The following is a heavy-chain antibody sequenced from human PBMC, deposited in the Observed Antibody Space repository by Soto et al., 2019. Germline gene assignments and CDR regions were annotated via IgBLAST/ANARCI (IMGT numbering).Heavy chain of an antibody. J-gene: IGHJ4*02. CDR2: IYYSGST. V-gene: IGHV4-31*03. CDR1: GGSISSGGYY. CDR3: ARLVRGCSSTSCYGSFYDY. Sequence: PSETLSLTCTVSGGSISSGGYYWSWIRQHPGKGLEWIGYIYYSGSTYYNPSLKSRVTISVDTSKNQFSLKLSSVTAADTAVYYCARLVRGCSSTSCYGSFYDYWGQGTLVTVSS. D-gene: IGHD2-2*01.